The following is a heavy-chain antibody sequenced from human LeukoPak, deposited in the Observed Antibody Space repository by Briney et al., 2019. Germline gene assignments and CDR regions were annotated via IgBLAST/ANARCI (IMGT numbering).Heavy chain of an antibody. CDR1: GFIFSDYH. CDR2: ISSSGSYT. V-gene: IGHV3-11*03. Sequence: GGSLRLSCTASGFIFSDYHMTWTRQAPGKGLEWISYISSSGSYTNYTDSVKGRFTISRDNAKNSLYLHLNSLRAEDTAVYYCARTRDYVFDYWGQGALVTVSS. J-gene: IGHJ4*02. CDR3: ARTRDYVFDY. D-gene: IGHD3-10*02.